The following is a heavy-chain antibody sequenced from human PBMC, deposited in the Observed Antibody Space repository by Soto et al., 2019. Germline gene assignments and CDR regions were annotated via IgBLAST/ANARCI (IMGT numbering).Heavy chain of an antibody. J-gene: IGHJ4*02. V-gene: IGHV3-30-3*01. Sequence: GGSLRLSCAASGFTFSSYAMHWVRQAPGKGLEWVAVISYDGSNKYYADSVKGRFTISRDNSKNTLYLQMNSLRAEDTAVYYCAGIRGVNYWGQGTLLTVSS. CDR1: GFTFSSYA. D-gene: IGHD3-10*01. CDR2: ISYDGSNK. CDR3: AGIRGVNY.